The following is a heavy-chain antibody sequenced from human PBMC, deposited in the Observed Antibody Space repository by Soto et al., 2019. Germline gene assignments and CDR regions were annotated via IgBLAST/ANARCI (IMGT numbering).Heavy chain of an antibody. Sequence: QVQLAESGGGVVQPGRSLRLSCAASGFTFSSYAMHWVRQAPGKGLEWVAVISYDGSNKYYADSVKGRFTISRDNSKNTLYLQMNSLRAEDTAVYYCARGNDSSGYYYVFDYWGQGTLVTVSS. CDR2: ISYDGSNK. D-gene: IGHD3-22*01. V-gene: IGHV3-30-3*01. CDR3: ARGNDSSGYYYVFDY. CDR1: GFTFSSYA. J-gene: IGHJ4*02.